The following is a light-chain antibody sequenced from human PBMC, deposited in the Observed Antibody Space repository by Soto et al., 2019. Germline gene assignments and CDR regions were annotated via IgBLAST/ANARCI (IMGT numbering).Light chain of an antibody. CDR3: RSYTSSSIFYV. V-gene: IGLV2-14*01. CDR1: SSDVGGYNY. Sequence: QSALTQPASVSGSPGQSSTISCTGTSSDVGGYNYVSWYQQHPRKAPKLMIYEVSNRPSGVSNRFSGSKSGNTASLTISGLQAEDEADYYCRSYTSSSIFYVFRTGTQLTVL. J-gene: IGLJ1*01. CDR2: EVS.